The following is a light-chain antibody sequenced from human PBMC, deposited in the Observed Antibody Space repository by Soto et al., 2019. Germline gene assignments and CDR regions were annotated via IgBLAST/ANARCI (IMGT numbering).Light chain of an antibody. CDR3: QRHSRSPVVT. J-gene: IGKJ4*01. CDR2: GAS. CDR1: QSVNNRY. V-gene: IGKV3-20*01. Sequence: EIVLTQSPGTLSLSPGERATLSCRASQSVNNRYLAWYQQIPGQAPRLVIFGASSRATGIPDRFSGSGSGTDVSLTISSMEHEDFAVYYCQRHSRSPVVTFGGGTKAEIK.